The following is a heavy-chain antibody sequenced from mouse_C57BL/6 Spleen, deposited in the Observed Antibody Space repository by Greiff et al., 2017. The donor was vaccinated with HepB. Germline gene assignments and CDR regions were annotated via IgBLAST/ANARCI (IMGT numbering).Heavy chain of an antibody. CDR2: IHPNSGST. CDR3: ARVGNYVYFDY. CDR1: GYTFTSYW. V-gene: IGHV1-64*01. D-gene: IGHD2-1*01. J-gene: IGHJ2*01. Sequence: VQLQQPGAELVKPGASVKLSCKASGYTFTSYWMHWVKQSPGQGLEWIGMIHPNSGSTNYNEKFKSKATLTVDKSSSTAYMQLSSLTSEDSAVYYCARVGNYVYFDYWGEGTTLTVSS.